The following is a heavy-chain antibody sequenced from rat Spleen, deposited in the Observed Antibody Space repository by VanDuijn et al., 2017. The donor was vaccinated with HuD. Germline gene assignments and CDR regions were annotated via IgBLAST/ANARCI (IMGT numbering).Heavy chain of an antibody. D-gene: IGHD1-12*03. Sequence: EVQLQESGPGLVKPSQSLSLTCSVTGYSITSNYWGWIRKFPGNKMEWMGYISYSGSTSYNPSLKSRISITRDTSKNQFFLQLNSVTTEDTATYYCARGYYYDGYYPLFDYWGQGVMVTVSS. V-gene: IGHV3-1*01. J-gene: IGHJ2*01. CDR2: ISYSGST. CDR3: ARGYYYDGYYPLFDY. CDR1: GYSITSNY.